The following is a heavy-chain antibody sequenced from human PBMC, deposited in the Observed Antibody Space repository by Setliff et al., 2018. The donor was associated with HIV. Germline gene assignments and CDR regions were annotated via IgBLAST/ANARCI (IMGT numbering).Heavy chain of an antibody. J-gene: IGHJ4*02. CDR1: GTSLSGYY. D-gene: IGHD3-3*01. V-gene: IGHV4-34*01. CDR3: AGRFCNRGSCKFDV. Sequence: SETLSLTCAVYGTSLSGYYWSWIRQSPGKGLEWIGDVNDRGKANYNPSLKSRVTISIDTSRNQFSLKLNSVTAADTSLYYCAGRFCNRGSCKFDVWGQGSLVPVSS. CDR2: VNDRGKA.